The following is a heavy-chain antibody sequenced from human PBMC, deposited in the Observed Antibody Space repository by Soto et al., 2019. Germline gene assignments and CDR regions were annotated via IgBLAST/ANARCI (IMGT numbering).Heavy chain of an antibody. D-gene: IGHD3-3*01. CDR3: ARDGDYDFWSGSPTYGMDV. V-gene: IGHV3-23*01. J-gene: IGHJ6*02. CDR1: GFTFSSYA. Sequence: GSLRLSCAASGFTFSSYAMSWVRQTPGKGLEWVSTLSGSGGTTYYADSVKGQFTISRDNSKSTLYLQMNSLRAEDTAVYYCARDGDYDFWSGSPTYGMDVWGQGTTVTVSS. CDR2: LSGSGGTT.